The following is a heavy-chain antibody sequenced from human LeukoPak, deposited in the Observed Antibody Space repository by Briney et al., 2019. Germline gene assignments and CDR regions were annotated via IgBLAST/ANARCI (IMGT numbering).Heavy chain of an antibody. CDR3: AKERSPIVLWLGELPQYSLDGMDV. CDR1: GFTFSSYA. V-gene: IGHV3-30-3*01. Sequence: PGRSLRLSCAASGFTFSSYAMHWVRQAPGKGLEWVAVISYDRSNKYYADSVKGRFTISRDNSKNTLYLQMNSLRAEDTAVYYCAKERSPIVLWLGELPQYSLDGMDVWGQGTTVTVSS. J-gene: IGHJ6*02. CDR2: ISYDRSNK. D-gene: IGHD3-10*01.